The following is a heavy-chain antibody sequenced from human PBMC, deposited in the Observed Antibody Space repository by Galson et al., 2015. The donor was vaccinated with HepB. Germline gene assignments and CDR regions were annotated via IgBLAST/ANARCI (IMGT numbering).Heavy chain of an antibody. CDR2: LSGSGATT. V-gene: IGHV3-23*01. D-gene: IGHD4-17*01. CDR3: TKGRGRTTVIKGDAFDI. J-gene: IGHJ3*02. CDR1: GFTFSNYA. Sequence: SLRLSCAASGFTFSNYAMNWVRQAPGKGLEWVSSLSGSGATTYYADSVKGRFTISRDNSKNTLYVQMNSLRAEDTAVYFCTKGRGRTTVIKGDAFDIWGQGTMVTVSS.